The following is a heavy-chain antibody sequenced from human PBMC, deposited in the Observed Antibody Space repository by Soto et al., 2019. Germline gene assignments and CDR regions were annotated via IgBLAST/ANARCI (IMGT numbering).Heavy chain of an antibody. CDR1: SPSVLSSASD. CDR3: ARSSGIPLAAKTGYFQH. J-gene: IGHJ1*01. CDR2: VSSSGTT. V-gene: IGHV4-61*08. Sequence: SVTLSRTCSLISPSVLSSASDCILIGQPPGKGLEWIAYVSSSGTTNYNPSLFSRVIISIDTSKNQFSLTLNSVTAADTAVYYCARSSGIPLAAKTGYFQHWGLGTLVT. D-gene: IGHD6-19*01.